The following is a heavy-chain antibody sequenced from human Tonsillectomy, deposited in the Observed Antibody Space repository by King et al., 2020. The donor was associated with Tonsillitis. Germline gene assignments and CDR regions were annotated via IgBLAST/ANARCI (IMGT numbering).Heavy chain of an antibody. CDR1: GFTFSTYS. CDR3: ARGGITFDSRPFDP. V-gene: IGHV3-48*04. J-gene: IGHJ5*02. CDR2: ISSSSDTI. Sequence: VQLVESGGGLVQPGGSLRLSCAASGFTFSTYSMNWVRQAPGKGLEWVSYISSSSDTIYYADSVKGRFTISRDTAKNSLYLQMNSLRAEDTAVYYCARGGITFDSRPFDPWGQGTLVTVSS. D-gene: IGHD3-22*01.